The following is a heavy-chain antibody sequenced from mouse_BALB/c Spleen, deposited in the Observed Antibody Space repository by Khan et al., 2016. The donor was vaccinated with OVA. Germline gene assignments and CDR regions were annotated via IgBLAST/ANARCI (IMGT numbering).Heavy chain of an antibody. J-gene: IGHJ1*01. CDR1: GYTFTDYS. CDR3: AGRKHGYIDV. Sequence: QIQLVQSGPELKKPGETVKISCKASGYTFTDYSMHWVKQAPGKGLKWMGWINTETGEPTYADDFKGRFAFSLETSASTAYLQINNLKNEDTATYFCAGRKHGYIDVWGAGTTVTVSS. CDR2: INTETGEP. V-gene: IGHV9-2-1*01.